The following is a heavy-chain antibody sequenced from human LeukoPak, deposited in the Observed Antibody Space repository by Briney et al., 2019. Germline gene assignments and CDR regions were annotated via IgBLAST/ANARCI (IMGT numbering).Heavy chain of an antibody. J-gene: IGHJ6*02. D-gene: IGHD2-15*01. CDR2: MNPNSGNT. CDR3: ARVPAKRRLIVVVVDPHYYGMDV. Sequence: ASVTVSCTSSGYTFTSYDINWVRQSTGQGLEWMGWMNPNSGNTGYAQKFQGRVTMTRNTSISTAYMELSNLRSEDTAVYYCARVPAKRRLIVVVVDPHYYGMDVWGQGTTVTVSS. CDR1: GYTFTSYD. V-gene: IGHV1-8*01.